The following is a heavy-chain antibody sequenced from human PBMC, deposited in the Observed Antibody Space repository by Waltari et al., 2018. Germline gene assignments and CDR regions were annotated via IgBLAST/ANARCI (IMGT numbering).Heavy chain of an antibody. J-gene: IGHJ5*02. Sequence: QVQLVQSGAEVKKPGASVKVSCKASGYTFTSYAMHWVRQAPGQRLEWMGWINAGNGNTKYSQKFQGRVTMTRDTSASTAYMELSSLRSEDTAVYYCARDLGQWLVRYWFDPWGQGTLVTVSS. D-gene: IGHD6-19*01. V-gene: IGHV1-3*01. CDR3: ARDLGQWLVRYWFDP. CDR1: GYTFTSYA. CDR2: INAGNGNT.